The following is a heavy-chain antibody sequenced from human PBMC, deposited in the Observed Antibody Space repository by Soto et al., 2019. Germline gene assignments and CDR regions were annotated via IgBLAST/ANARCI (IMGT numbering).Heavy chain of an antibody. D-gene: IGHD4-17*01. CDR2: VSDNGGSRGGT. V-gene: IGHV3-23*01. CDR3: ARDYGDYSFDY. Sequence: GSLRLSCKASGFMFNNSAMTWVRQAPGQGLQWVASVSDNGGSRGGTYYADSVKGRFTISRDNSKNTLYLQMNSLRAEDTAVYYCARDYGDYSFDYWGPGTLVTVSS. J-gene: IGHJ4*02. CDR1: GFMFNNSA.